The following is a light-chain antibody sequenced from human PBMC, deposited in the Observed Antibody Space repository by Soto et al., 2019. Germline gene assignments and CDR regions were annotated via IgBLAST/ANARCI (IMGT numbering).Light chain of an antibody. J-gene: IGLJ2*01. CDR2: DDS. CDR1: NIGSEN. V-gene: IGLV3-21*02. Sequence: SYELTQPPSVSVAPGQTARITCGGNNIGSENVQWYQQNPGQAPVLVVYDDSDRPSGIPERSSGSKSGNTATLTISRVEAGDEADYYCQVWASTGDPVVFGGGTKVTVL. CDR3: QVWASTGDPVV.